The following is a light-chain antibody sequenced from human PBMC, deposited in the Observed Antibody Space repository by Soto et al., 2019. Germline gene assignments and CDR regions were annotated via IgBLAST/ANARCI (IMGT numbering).Light chain of an antibody. V-gene: IGKV3-11*01. J-gene: IGKJ1*01. Sequence: EIVLTQSPATLSLSPGERATLSCRASQSISSYLAWYQQKPGQAPRLLIYHASSRATGIPARFSGSGSGTDFTLTISSLEPEDFAVYYCQQRSNWPGAFGQGTKVDIK. CDR3: QQRSNWPGA. CDR1: QSISSY. CDR2: HAS.